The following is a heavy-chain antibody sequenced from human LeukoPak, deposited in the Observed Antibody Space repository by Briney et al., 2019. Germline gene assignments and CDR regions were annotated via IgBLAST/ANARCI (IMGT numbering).Heavy chain of an antibody. CDR3: TRGGELMNF. CDR2: IYTSGST. Sequence: PSETLSLTCTVSGGSVSSGNYYWTWIRQPAGKGLEWIGRIYTSGSTNYKPSLKSRVTISIDASKNQFSLRLSSVTAADTAVYYCTRGGELMNFWGQGTLVTVSS. CDR1: GGSVSSGNYY. V-gene: IGHV4-61*02. D-gene: IGHD1-26*01. J-gene: IGHJ4*02.